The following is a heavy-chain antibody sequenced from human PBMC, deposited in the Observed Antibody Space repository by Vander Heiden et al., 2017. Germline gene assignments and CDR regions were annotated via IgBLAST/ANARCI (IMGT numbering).Heavy chain of an antibody. J-gene: IGHJ4*02. D-gene: IGHD7-27*01. CDR1: GLTFSTNA. Sequence: DVQLLESGGVLVPPAGSLRLSCAASGLTFSTNAMTWVRQAPGKGLQWVSSISGSGGTTYYADSVKGRFTISRDNSKNTLYVQMNSLRAEDTAMYYCAKEWAGDPLWWGQGTLVTVSS. CDR2: ISGSGGTT. V-gene: IGHV3-23*01. CDR3: AKEWAGDPLW.